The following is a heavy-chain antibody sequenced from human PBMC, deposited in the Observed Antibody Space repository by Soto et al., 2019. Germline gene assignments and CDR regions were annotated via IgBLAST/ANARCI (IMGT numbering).Heavy chain of an antibody. CDR3: ARALDYGPSFDH. J-gene: IGHJ4*02. D-gene: IGHD4-17*01. CDR2: MKQDGSEY. V-gene: IGHV3-7*01. CDR1: GFTFSNYW. Sequence: PGGSLRLSCAASGFTFSNYWMTWVRQAPGKGLEWVANMKQDGSEYYYAHSVKGRFTISRDTPKNSLYLHMNSLRAEDTAVYYCARALDYGPSFDHWGEGTLVTVSS.